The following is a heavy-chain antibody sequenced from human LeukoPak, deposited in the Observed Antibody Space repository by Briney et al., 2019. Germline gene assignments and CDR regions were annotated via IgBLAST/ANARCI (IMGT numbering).Heavy chain of an antibody. CDR3: ARDLDTAMVTNDY. J-gene: IGHJ4*02. Sequence: ASVKVSCKASGYTFTSFAVNWVRQAPGQGLEWMGWINTDTGNPTYAQDFTGRFVFSLDTSVSTAYLQISSLKAEDTAVYYCARDLDTAMVTNDYWGQGTLVTVSS. D-gene: IGHD5-18*01. V-gene: IGHV7-4-1*02. CDR1: GYTFTSFA. CDR2: INTDTGNP.